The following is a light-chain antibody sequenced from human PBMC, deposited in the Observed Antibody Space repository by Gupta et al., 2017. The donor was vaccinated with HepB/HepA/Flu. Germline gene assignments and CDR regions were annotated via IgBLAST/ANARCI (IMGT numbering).Light chain of an antibody. CDR3: SSYTSSSSYV. CDR2: DVS. Sequence: QSALTQPASVSGSPGQSITIPCTGTSSDVGGYNYVSWYQQHPGKAPKLMIYDVSNRPSGVSNRFSGSKSGNTASLTISGLQAEDEADYYCSSYTSSSSYVFGTRTKVTVL. V-gene: IGLV2-14*01. J-gene: IGLJ1*01. CDR1: SSDVGGYNY.